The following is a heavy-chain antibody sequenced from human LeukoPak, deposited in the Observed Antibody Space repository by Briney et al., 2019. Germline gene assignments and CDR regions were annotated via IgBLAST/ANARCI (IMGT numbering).Heavy chain of an antibody. Sequence: GRSLRLSCAASGFTFSSYGMHWVRQAPGKGLGWVAVISYDGTNKYYADSVKGRFTISRDNSRNTLYLQMNSLRPEDTAVYYCAKEAPMVRGVGFDYWDQGTLVTVSS. CDR3: AKEAPMVRGVGFDY. CDR2: ISYDGTNK. J-gene: IGHJ4*02. V-gene: IGHV3-30*18. D-gene: IGHD3-10*01. CDR1: GFTFSSYG.